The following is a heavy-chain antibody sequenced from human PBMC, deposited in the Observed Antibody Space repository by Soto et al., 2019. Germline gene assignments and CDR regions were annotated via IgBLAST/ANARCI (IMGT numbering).Heavy chain of an antibody. D-gene: IGHD1-20*01. CDR2: ISGTGSTI. J-gene: IGHJ4*02. CDR3: ARVYNWNDY. Sequence: PGGSLRLSCAASGFTFSNYEMNWVRQAPGKGLEWVSYISGTGSTIYYADSVKGRFTISRDNAKNSLYLQMNSLRAEDTAVYYCARVYNWNDYWGQGTLVTVSS. V-gene: IGHV3-48*03. CDR1: GFTFSNYE.